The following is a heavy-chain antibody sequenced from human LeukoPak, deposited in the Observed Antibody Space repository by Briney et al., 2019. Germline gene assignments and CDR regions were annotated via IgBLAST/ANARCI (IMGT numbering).Heavy chain of an antibody. J-gene: IGHJ4*02. V-gene: IGHV3-23*01. CDR2: LSGSGAGT. D-gene: IGHD3-3*01. CDR3: AKAELGVDTFFDY. Sequence: GGSLRLPCAASGFNFSDYPLGWVRPAPGGGLGWVATLSGSGAGTYYSDSVQGRFTISRDNSKRTLFLQMNSLRAEDTAFYYCAKAELGVDTFFDYWGQGTLVTVSS. CDR1: GFNFSDYP.